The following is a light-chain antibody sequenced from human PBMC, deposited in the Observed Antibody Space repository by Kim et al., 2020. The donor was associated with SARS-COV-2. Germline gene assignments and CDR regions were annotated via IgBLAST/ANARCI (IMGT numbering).Light chain of an antibody. CDR1: SRDTGSNT. J-gene: IGLJ2*01. Sequence: GQRVPRSCSGSSRDTGSNTVNWDQEFPGTAPQLLIFNHNQRSSGVPDRFSGSKSGASASLAISGLQSEDEADYYCAAWDDSRNGRVFGGGTQLTVL. CDR2: NHN. V-gene: IGLV1-44*01. CDR3: AAWDDSRNGRV.